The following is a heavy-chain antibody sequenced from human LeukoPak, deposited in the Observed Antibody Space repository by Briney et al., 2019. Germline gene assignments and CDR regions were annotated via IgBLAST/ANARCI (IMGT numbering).Heavy chain of an antibody. D-gene: IGHD1-26*01. J-gene: IGHJ4*02. CDR2: ISTDGTGT. CDR1: GFTFSSYW. V-gene: IGHV3-74*01. CDR3: ARGQSRGSYYYLAFDY. Sequence: GGSLRLSCAASGFTFSSYWMHWVRQAPGKGLVWVSRISTDGTGTTYADSVKGRFTISRDNAKNTLYLQMNSLRAEDTAVYYCARGQSRGSYYYLAFDYWGQGTLVTVSS.